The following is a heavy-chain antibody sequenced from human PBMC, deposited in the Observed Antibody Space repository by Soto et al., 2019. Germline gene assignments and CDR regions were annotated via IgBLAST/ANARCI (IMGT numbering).Heavy chain of an antibody. V-gene: IGHV3-23*01. Sequence: PGEYLRLSCAASGFTFSSYAMTWVRQAPGKGLEWVSVISGNANSTYYADSVKGRFTSSRDNSKNTLYLQMNNLRTEDTAVYYCAKKGARASLPPPQFDPWGQGTLGTVAS. D-gene: IGHD3-16*01. CDR3: AKKGARASLPPPQFDP. CDR1: GFTFSSYA. CDR2: ISGNANST. J-gene: IGHJ5*02.